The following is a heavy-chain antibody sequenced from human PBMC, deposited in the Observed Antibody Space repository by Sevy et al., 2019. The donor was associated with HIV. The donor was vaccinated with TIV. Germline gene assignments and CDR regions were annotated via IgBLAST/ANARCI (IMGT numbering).Heavy chain of an antibody. Sequence: ASVKVSCKASGYTFTSYGISWVRQAPGQGLEWMGWISAYNGNTNYAQKLQGRVTMTTDTSTSTAYMERRSLRSDHTAVYYCARDFLIPPRSFGPHASGDYFDYWGQGALVTVSS. D-gene: IGHD2-21*01. V-gene: IGHV1-18*01. CDR1: GYTFTSYG. CDR3: ARDFLIPPRSFGPHASGDYFDY. J-gene: IGHJ4*02. CDR2: ISAYNGNT.